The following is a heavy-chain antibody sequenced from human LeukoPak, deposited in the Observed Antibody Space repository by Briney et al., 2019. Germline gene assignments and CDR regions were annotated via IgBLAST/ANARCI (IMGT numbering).Heavy chain of an antibody. Sequence: SETLSLTCTVSGGSISSGSYYWSWIRQPAGKGLEWIGRIYSSGSTNYNPSLKSRVTISVDTSKNQFSLKLSSVTAADTAVYYCARTEQLLHLDGYIDWFDPWGQGTLVTVSS. CDR1: GGSISSGSYY. J-gene: IGHJ5*02. CDR3: ARTEQLLHLDGYIDWFDP. V-gene: IGHV4-61*02. D-gene: IGHD2-2*01. CDR2: IYSSGST.